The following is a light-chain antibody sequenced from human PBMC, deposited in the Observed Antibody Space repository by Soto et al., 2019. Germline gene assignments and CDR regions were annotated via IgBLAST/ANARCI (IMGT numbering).Light chain of an antibody. CDR1: KSISSD. V-gene: IGKV1-39*01. J-gene: IGKJ2*01. CDR2: VAS. CDR3: QQTNSLPYT. Sequence: DIQMTQSPSSLSASVGDRVTITCRASKSISSDLNWYQQQPGKAPKVLIYVASSLESGVPSRFSGSGSGTDFTLTINSLQREDFATYFCQQTNSLPYTFGRGTKVEIK.